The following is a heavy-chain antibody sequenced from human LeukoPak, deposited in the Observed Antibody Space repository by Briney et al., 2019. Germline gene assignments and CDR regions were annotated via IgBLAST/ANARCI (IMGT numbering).Heavy chain of an antibody. CDR2: VYTFGST. J-gene: IGHJ4*02. CDR3: ARGPVVTALGYFDY. Sequence: SETLSLTCTVSGGSISSSSYYWNWIRQPAGKGLEWIGRVYTFGSTNYNPSLKRRVTMSVDTSKNQFSLRLNSVTAADTAVYFCARGPVVTALGYFDYWGQGTLVTVSS. D-gene: IGHD2-21*02. CDR1: GGSISSSSYY. V-gene: IGHV4-61*02.